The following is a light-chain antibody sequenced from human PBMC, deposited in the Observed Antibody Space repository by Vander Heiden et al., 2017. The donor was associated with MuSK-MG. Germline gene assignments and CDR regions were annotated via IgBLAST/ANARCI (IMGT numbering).Light chain of an antibody. J-gene: IGKJ1*01. CDR1: QSLSSSY. CDR2: GAS. Sequence: EIVLTQSPGTLSLSPGERATLSCRASQSLSSSYLAWYQQKMGQAPRLLIYGASSRATGIPDRFSGSGSGTDFTLTISRLEPEDFAVYYCQQDGSSPWTFGQGTKVEIK. CDR3: QQDGSSPWT. V-gene: IGKV3-20*01.